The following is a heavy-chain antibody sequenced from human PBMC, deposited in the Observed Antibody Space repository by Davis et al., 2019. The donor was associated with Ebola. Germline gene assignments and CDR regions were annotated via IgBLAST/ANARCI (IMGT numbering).Heavy chain of an antibody. D-gene: IGHD3-9*01. CDR1: GASISSYY. CDR2: TYHSGTT. J-gene: IGHJ4*02. Sequence: MPSETLSLTCTVSGASISSYYWSWIRQPPGKGLEWIGYTYHSGTTNYTPSLRSRVSMSVDTSKNQFSLKLRSVTAADTAVYYCARSHSDWLLPLDFWGQGTLATVSS. CDR3: ARSHSDWLLPLDF. V-gene: IGHV4-59*01.